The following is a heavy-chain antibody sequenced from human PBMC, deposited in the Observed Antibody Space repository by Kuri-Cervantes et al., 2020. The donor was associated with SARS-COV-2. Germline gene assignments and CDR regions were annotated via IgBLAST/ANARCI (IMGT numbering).Heavy chain of an antibody. CDR3: ARDWYSGSYVRRWFDY. V-gene: IGHV3-7*01. CDR1: GFTFSSYW. J-gene: IGHJ5*01. D-gene: IGHD1-26*01. Sequence: GESLKTPCAASGFTFSSYWMGWVRQAPGKGLEWVANIKQDGSENYYVDSVKGRFTIFRDNAKNSLYLQMNSLRAEDTAVYYCARDWYSGSYVRRWFDYWGQGTLVTVSS. CDR2: IKQDGSEN.